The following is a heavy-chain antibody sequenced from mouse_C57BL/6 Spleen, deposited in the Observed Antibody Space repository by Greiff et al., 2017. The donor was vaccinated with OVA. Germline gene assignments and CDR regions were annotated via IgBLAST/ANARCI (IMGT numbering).Heavy chain of an antibody. D-gene: IGHD1-1*01. CDR2: IRNKANGYTT. CDR1: GFTFTDYY. CDR3: ASHGSSYGWCAY. V-gene: IGHV7-3*01. Sequence: EVNLVESGGGLVQPGGSLSLSCAASGFTFTDYYMSWVRQPPGKALEWLGFIRNKANGYTTEYSASVKGRFTISRDNSQSILYLQMNALRAEDSATYYCASHGSSYGWCAYWGQGTLVTVSA. J-gene: IGHJ3*01.